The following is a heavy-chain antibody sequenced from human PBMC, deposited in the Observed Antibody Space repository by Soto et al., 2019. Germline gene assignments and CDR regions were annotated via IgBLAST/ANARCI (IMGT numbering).Heavy chain of an antibody. CDR3: ASATPPGIAAAGTGSYFDL. D-gene: IGHD6-13*01. CDR2: IYYSGST. Sequence: QLQLQESGPGLVKPSETLSLTCTVSGGSISSSSYYWGWIHQPPGKGLEWIASIYYSGSTYYNPSLKSRVTISVDTSKNQFALKLSSVTAADTAVYYCASATPPGIAAAGTGSYFDLWGRGTLVTVSS. CDR1: GGSISSSSYY. J-gene: IGHJ2*01. V-gene: IGHV4-39*01.